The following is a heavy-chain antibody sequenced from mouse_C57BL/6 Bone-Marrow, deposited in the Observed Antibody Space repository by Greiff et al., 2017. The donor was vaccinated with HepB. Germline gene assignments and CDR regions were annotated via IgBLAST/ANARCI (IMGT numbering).Heavy chain of an antibody. V-gene: IGHV1-9*01. CDR2: ILPGSGST. J-gene: IGHJ2*01. CDR1: GYTFTGYW. Sequence: QVQLKQSGAELMKPGASVKLSCKATGYTFTGYWIEWVKQRPGHGLEWIGEILPGSGSTNYNEKFKGKATFTADTSSNTAYMQLSSLTTEDSAIYYCARFPLIGYYGGYFDYWGQGTTLTVSS. CDR3: ARFPLIGYYGGYFDY. D-gene: IGHD1-1*01.